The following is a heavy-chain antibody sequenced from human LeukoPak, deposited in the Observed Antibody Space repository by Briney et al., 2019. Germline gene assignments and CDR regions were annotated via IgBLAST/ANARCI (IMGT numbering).Heavy chain of an antibody. D-gene: IGHD3-22*01. CDR2: INHSGST. CDR3: ASTYYDSSGFYYLDY. V-gene: IGHV4-34*01. Sequence: SETLSLTCAVYGGSFSGYYWSWIRQPPGKGLEWIGEINHSGSTNYNPSPKSRVTISVDTSKNQFSLKLSSVTAADTAVYYCASTYYDSSGFYYLDYWGQGTLVTVSS. J-gene: IGHJ4*02. CDR1: GGSFSGYY.